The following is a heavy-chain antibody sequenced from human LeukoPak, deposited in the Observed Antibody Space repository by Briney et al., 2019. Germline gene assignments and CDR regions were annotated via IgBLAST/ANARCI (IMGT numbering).Heavy chain of an antibody. D-gene: IGHD3-22*01. V-gene: IGHV4-38-2*02. CDR1: GYSISSGYY. J-gene: IGHJ4*02. CDR3: ARGPRYYYDSSGYSHFDY. Sequence: SETLSLTCTVSGYSISSGYYWGWIRQPPGKGLEWIGSIYHSGSAYYNPSLKSRVTISVDTSKNQFSLKLSSVTAADTAVYYCARGPRYYYDSSGYSHFDYWGQGTLVTVSS. CDR2: IYHSGSA.